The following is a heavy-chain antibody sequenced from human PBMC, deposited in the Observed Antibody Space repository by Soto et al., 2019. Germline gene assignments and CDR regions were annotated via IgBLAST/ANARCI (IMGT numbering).Heavy chain of an antibody. D-gene: IGHD5-12*01. Sequence: GGSLRLSCAASGFTFSNAWMSWVRQAPGKGLEWVGRIKSKTDGGTTDYAAPVKGRFTISRDDSKNTLYLQMNSLKTEDTAVYYCTTQIPHSGYDFMSDYYYYMDVWGKGTTVTVSS. V-gene: IGHV3-15*01. J-gene: IGHJ6*03. CDR3: TTQIPHSGYDFMSDYYYYMDV. CDR1: GFTFSNAW. CDR2: IKSKTDGGTT.